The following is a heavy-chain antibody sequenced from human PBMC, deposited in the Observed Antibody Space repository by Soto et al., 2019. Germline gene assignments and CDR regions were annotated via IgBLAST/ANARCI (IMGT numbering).Heavy chain of an antibody. CDR3: ARDTPPGGSVVVITHKGFDY. CDR2: ISYDGSNK. J-gene: IGHJ4*02. Sequence: QVQLVESGGGVVQPGRSLRLSCAASGFTFSSYAMHWVRQAPGKGLEWVAVISYDGSNKYYADSVKDRFTISRDNSKNTLYLQMNSLRAEDTAVYYCARDTPPGGSVVVITHKGFDYWGQGTLVTVSS. CDR1: GFTFSSYA. V-gene: IGHV3-30-3*01. D-gene: IGHD3-22*01.